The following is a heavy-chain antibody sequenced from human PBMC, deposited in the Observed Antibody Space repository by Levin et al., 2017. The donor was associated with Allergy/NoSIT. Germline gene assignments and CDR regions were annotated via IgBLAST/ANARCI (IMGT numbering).Heavy chain of an antibody. V-gene: IGHV4-59*08. Sequence: SETLSLTCTVSGGSISSYYWSWIRQPPGKGLEWIGYIYYSGSTNYNPSLKSRVTISVDTSKNQFSLKLSSVTAADTAVYYCASSRHYYDSSGYTAGFDYWGQGTLVTVSS. CDR1: GGSISSYY. CDR3: ASSRHYYDSSGYTAGFDY. D-gene: IGHD3-22*01. J-gene: IGHJ4*02. CDR2: IYYSGST.